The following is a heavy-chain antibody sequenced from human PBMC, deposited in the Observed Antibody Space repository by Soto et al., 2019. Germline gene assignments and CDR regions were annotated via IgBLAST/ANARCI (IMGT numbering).Heavy chain of an antibody. CDR3: ARQGRTPPEKNYYYYYYMDV. D-gene: IGHD1-7*01. Sequence: GESLKISCKGSGYSFTSYWIGWVRQMPGKGLEWMGIIYPGDSDTRYSPSFQGQVTISADKSISTAYLQWSSLKASDTAMYYCARQGRTPPEKNYYYYYYMDVWGKGTTVTVSS. J-gene: IGHJ6*03. CDR2: IYPGDSDT. V-gene: IGHV5-51*01. CDR1: GYSFTSYW.